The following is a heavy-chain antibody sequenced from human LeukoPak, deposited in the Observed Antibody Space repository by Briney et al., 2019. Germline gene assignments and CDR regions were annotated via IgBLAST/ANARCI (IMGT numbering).Heavy chain of an antibody. V-gene: IGHV1-18*01. CDR1: GYTFTSYG. D-gene: IGHD2-2*02. J-gene: IGHJ5*02. CDR2: ISAYNGNT. CDR3: AGIVVVPAAIGGYWFDP. Sequence: GASVKVSCKASGYTFTSYGISWLRQAPGQGLEWMGWISAYNGNTNYAQKLQGRVTMTTDTSTSTAYMELRSLRSDDTAVYYCAGIVVVPAAIGGYWFDPWDQGTLVTVSS.